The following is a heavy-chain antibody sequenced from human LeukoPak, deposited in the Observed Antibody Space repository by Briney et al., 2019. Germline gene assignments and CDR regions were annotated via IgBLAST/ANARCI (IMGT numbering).Heavy chain of an antibody. CDR1: GASISSNNW. Sequence: SETLSLTCVVSGASISSNNWWHWVRQPPGKGLEWIGRIYTSGSTNYNPSLKSRVTMSVDTSKNQFSLKLSSVTAADTAVYYCARASIVGATRDAFDIWGQGTMVTVSS. J-gene: IGHJ3*02. CDR2: IYTSGST. CDR3: ARASIVGATRDAFDI. D-gene: IGHD1-26*01. V-gene: IGHV4-4*02.